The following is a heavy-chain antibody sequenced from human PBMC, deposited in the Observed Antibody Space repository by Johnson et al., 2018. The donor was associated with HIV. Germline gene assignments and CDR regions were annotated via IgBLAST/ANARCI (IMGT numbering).Heavy chain of an antibody. Sequence: QVQLVESGGGVVQPGRSLRLSCAASGFTLRTYAMHWVRQAPGKGLEWVAVISDDGSNKFYADSVKGRFTISRDNSKDTVFLQMNTLRADDTAVDYCAKVARYGGSGWVDACDIWGQGRMVTVS. D-gene: IGHD6-19*01. CDR2: ISDDGSNK. CDR3: AKVARYGGSGWVDACDI. V-gene: IGHV3-30*18. J-gene: IGHJ3*02. CDR1: GFTLRTYA.